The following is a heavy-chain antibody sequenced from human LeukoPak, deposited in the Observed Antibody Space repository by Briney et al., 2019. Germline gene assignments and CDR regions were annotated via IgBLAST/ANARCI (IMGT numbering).Heavy chain of an antibody. CDR1: GFTFSSYG. J-gene: IGHJ4*02. Sequence: GGSLRLSCAASGFTFSSYGMHWVRQAPGKGLEWVAVISYDGSNKYYADSVKGRFTISRDNSKNTLYLQTNSLRAEDTAVYYCAKGKLTYYYDSSGYYFDYWGQGTLVTVSS. V-gene: IGHV3-30*18. D-gene: IGHD3-22*01. CDR2: ISYDGSNK. CDR3: AKGKLTYYYDSSGYYFDY.